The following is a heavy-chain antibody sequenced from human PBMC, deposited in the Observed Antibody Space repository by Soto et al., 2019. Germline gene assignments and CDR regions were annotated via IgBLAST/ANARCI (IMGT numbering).Heavy chain of an antibody. V-gene: IGHV1-3*01. CDR2: INAGNGNT. J-gene: IGHJ4*02. D-gene: IGHD3-22*01. CDR3: ARDYYDSSGYYPPAPLFDY. CDR1: GYTFTSYA. Sequence: QVQLVQSGAEVKKPGASVKVSCKASGYTFTSYAMHWVRQAPGQRLEWMGWINAGNGNTKYSQKFQGRVTITRDTSASIAYMELSSLRSEDTAVYYCARDYYDSSGYYPPAPLFDYWGQGTLVTVSS.